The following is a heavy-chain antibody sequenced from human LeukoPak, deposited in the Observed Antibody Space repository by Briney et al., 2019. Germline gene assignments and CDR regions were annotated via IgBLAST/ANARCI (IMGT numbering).Heavy chain of an antibody. CDR2: ISWNSGNI. V-gene: IGHV3-9*03. J-gene: IGHJ5*02. Sequence: GRSLRLSCAASGFTFDDYAMHWVRQDPGKGLEWVSGISWNSGNIGYADSVKGRFTISRDNAKKSLYLQMNSLRAEDMALYYCAKGTYYDFWSGYSFDPWGQGTLVTASS. CDR1: GFTFDDYA. CDR3: AKGTYYDFWSGYSFDP. D-gene: IGHD3-3*01.